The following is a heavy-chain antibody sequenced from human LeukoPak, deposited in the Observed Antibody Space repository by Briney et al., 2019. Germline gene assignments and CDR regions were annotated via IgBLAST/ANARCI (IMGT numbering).Heavy chain of an antibody. J-gene: IGHJ4*02. CDR3: AGGFHSGSFNELDY. Sequence: SETLSLTCTVSGGSISSYFWSWIRQPPGKGLEWLGYIYYSGSTKYNPSLKSRVTISVDTSKNQFSLKLSSVTAADTAVYYCAGGFHSGSFNELDYWGQGTLVTVSS. V-gene: IGHV4-59*01. CDR2: IYYSGST. D-gene: IGHD1-26*01. CDR1: GGSISSYF.